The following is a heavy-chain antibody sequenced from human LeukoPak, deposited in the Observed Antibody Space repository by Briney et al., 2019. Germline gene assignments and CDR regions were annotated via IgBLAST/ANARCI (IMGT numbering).Heavy chain of an antibody. CDR1: GGSLSNSY. CDR3: ARHQDGYGDYFDF. J-gene: IGHJ4*02. Sequence: SETLSLTCSVSGGSLSNSYWSWIRQPPGKGLEWIGYIHSSGRTKYDPSLESRVTISIDTSMNHFSLKVSSVTAPDTAVYYCARHQDGYGDYFDFWGQGILVTVSS. D-gene: IGHD5-24*01. CDR2: IHSSGRT. V-gene: IGHV4-59*08.